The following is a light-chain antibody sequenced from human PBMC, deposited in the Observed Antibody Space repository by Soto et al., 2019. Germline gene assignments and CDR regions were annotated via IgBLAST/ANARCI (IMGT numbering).Light chain of an antibody. J-gene: IGLJ3*02. V-gene: IGLV1-51*01. Sequence: QSVLTQPPSVSAAPGQRVTIPCSGSYSNIGKDYVSRYQQVPGTTPKLLIFDNHQRPSGIPDRFSGSKSGTSATLAITGLQTGDEANYYCSTWDSDLRAVVFGGGTKLTVL. CDR2: DNH. CDR1: YSNIGKDY. CDR3: STWDSDLRAVV.